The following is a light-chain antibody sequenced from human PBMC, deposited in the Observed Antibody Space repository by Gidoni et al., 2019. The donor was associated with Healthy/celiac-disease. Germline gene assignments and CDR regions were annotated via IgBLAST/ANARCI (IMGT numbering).Light chain of an antibody. J-gene: IGKJ4*01. CDR1: QSLLHRNGYNY. CDR2: LGS. CDR3: MQALQTPPT. V-gene: IGKV2-28*01. Sequence: DIVMTQSPLSLPVTPGEPASISCRSSQSLLHRNGYNYLDWYLQKPGQSPQLLIYLGSNRASGVPDRFSGSGSGTDFTLNISRVEAEDVGVYYCMQALQTPPTFGGGTKVEIK.